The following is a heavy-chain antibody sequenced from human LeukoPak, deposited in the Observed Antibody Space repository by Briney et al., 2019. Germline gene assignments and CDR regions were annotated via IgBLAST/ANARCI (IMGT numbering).Heavy chain of an antibody. J-gene: IGHJ6*03. Sequence: SETLSLTCTVSGGSISSYYWSWIRQPAGKGLEWIGRIYTSGSTNYNPSLKSRVTMSVDTSKNQFSLKLSSVTAADTAVYYCARYRGGFGDLYYYYYMDVWGKGTTVTVSS. CDR1: GGSISSYY. CDR3: ARYRGGFGDLYYYYYMDV. CDR2: IYTSGST. V-gene: IGHV4-4*07. D-gene: IGHD3-10*01.